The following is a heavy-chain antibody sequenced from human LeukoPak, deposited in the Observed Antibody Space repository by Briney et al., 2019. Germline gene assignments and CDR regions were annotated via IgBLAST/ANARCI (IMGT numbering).Heavy chain of an antibody. Sequence: SGGSLRLSCAASGFTFSNYGMHWVRQAPGKGLEWVAFIRYDGTNEYYADSVKGRFTISRDNSKNTLYLQMNSLRAEDTAVYYCAKHDNNDYYYPGGGYWDQGTLVTASS. J-gene: IGHJ4*02. CDR1: GFTFSNYG. CDR3: AKHDNNDYYYPGGGY. D-gene: IGHD3-22*01. V-gene: IGHV3-30*02. CDR2: IRYDGTNE.